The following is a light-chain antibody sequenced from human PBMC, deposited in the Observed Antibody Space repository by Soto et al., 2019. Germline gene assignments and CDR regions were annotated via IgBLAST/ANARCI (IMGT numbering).Light chain of an antibody. CDR1: SSDVGGYNY. CDR2: EVS. V-gene: IGLV2-14*01. CDR3: SSYTSISTYVV. J-gene: IGLJ2*01. Sequence: QSALTQPASVSGSPGQSITISCTGTSSDVGGYNYVSWYQQYPGKAPKLMIYEVSNRPSGISNRFSGSKSGNTASLTISGLQAEDEADYYCSSYTSISTYVVFGGGTNLTVL.